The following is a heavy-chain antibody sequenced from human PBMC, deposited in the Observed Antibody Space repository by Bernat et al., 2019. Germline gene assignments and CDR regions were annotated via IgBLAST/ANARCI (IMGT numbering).Heavy chain of an antibody. Sequence: QVQLVESGGGVVQPGGSLRLSCAASGFAFSSYGIHWVRQAPGKGLEWVAFIRNDGRDKYYAESVKGRFTISRDNSKKTVNLQMNSVRAEDTAMYYCAKEWDLRGDTYYFGHWGQGTLVTVSS. CDR2: IRNDGRDK. CDR1: GFAFSSYG. CDR3: AKEWDLRGDTYYFGH. J-gene: IGHJ4*02. D-gene: IGHD1-26*01. V-gene: IGHV3-30*02.